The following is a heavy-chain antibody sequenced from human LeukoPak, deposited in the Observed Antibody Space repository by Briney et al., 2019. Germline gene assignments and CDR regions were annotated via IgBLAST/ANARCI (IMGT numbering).Heavy chain of an antibody. V-gene: IGHV4-39*01. D-gene: IGHD5-18*01. CDR2: IYYSGST. CDR1: GGSISSSSYH. CDR3: ARLHCGYSYGYSGGGGHYFDY. J-gene: IGHJ4*02. Sequence: SETLSLTCTVSGGSISSSSYHWGWIRQPPGKGLEWIGSIYYSGSTYYNPSLKSRVTISVDTSKNQFSLKLSSVTAADTAVYFCARLHCGYSYGYSGGGGHYFDYWGQGTLVTVSS.